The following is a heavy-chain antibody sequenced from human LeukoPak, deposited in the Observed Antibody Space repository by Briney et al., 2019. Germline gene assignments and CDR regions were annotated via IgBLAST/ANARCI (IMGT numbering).Heavy chain of an antibody. CDR1: GDSISSSRHY. Sequence: PSETLSLTCNVSGDSISSSRHYWSWIRQPAGTGLEWIGRIYPSGNTNYNPSLKSRVTISLDTSKNQFSLTLRSVTAADTAVYYCARDGVVTMELDYWGQGIRVIVSS. CDR3: ARDGVVTMELDY. J-gene: IGHJ4*02. CDR2: IYPSGNT. D-gene: IGHD4-23*01. V-gene: IGHV4-61*02.